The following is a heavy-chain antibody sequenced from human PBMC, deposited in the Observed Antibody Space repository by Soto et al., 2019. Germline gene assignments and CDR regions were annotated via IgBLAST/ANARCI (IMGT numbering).Heavy chain of an antibody. CDR1: GGSISSYY. V-gene: IGHV4-59*08. Sequence: SETLSLTCTVSGGSISSYYWSWIRQPPVKGLEWIGYIYYSGSTNYNPSLKSRVTISVDTSKNQFSLKLSSVTAADTAVYYCARHRNYYDSSGYYYFDYWGQGTLVTSPQ. J-gene: IGHJ4*02. CDR2: IYYSGST. CDR3: ARHRNYYDSSGYYYFDY. D-gene: IGHD3-22*01.